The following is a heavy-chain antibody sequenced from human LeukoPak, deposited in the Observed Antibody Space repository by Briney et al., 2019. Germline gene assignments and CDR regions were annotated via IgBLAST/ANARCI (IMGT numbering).Heavy chain of an antibody. CDR3: ARDLKTMVRGVINPFDY. D-gene: IGHD3-10*01. CDR1: GYSISSGYY. V-gene: IGHV4-38-2*02. Sequence: PSETLSLTCTVSGYSISSGYYWGWIRQPPGKGLEWIGSIYHSGSTYYNPSLKSRVTISVDTSKNQFSLKLSSVTAADTAVYYCARDLKTMVRGVINPFDYWGQGTLVTVSS. CDR2: IYHSGST. J-gene: IGHJ4*02.